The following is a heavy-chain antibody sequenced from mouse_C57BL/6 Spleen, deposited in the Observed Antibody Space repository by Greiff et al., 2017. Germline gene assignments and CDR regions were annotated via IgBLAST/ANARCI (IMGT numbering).Heavy chain of an antibody. V-gene: IGHV1-75*01. CDR2: IFPGSGST. CDR3: ARRGAVDSKSLYYAMDY. CDR1: GYTFTDYY. J-gene: IGHJ4*01. Sequence: VQLQESGPELVKPGASVKLSCKASGYTFTDYYLNWVKQRPGQGLEWIGWIFPGSGSTYYNEKFKGKATLTVDKSYSTAYMLVSSLTSEDSAVYCGARRGAVDSKSLYYAMDYWGQGTSVTVSS. D-gene: IGHD2-5*01.